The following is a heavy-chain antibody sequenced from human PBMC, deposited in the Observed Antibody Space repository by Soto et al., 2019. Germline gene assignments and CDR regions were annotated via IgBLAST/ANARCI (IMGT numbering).Heavy chain of an antibody. Sequence: SETLSLTCTVSGGSINSGGYYWSWIRQHPGKGLEWIGKIFYTGSTTYNPSLKSRVTISVDTSKNQFSLKLKSVTAADTAVYYCARNYYNSSVYGYWGQGTLVTVSS. CDR1: GGSINSGGYY. J-gene: IGHJ4*02. V-gene: IGHV4-31*03. CDR3: ARNYYNSSVYGY. D-gene: IGHD3-22*01. CDR2: IFYTGST.